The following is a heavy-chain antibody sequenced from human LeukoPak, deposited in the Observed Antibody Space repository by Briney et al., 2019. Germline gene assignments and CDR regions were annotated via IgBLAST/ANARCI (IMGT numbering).Heavy chain of an antibody. V-gene: IGHV3-21*01. CDR1: GFTFSSYD. CDR2: ISTSRSYI. CDR3: ARDGDYYGSGSYRDGFDI. Sequence: PGGSLRLSCAASGFTFSSYDMNWVRQAPGKGLEWVSSISTSRSYIYYADSVKGRFTISRDNAKNSLYLQMNSLRAEDTAVYYCARDGDYYGSGSYRDGFDIWGQGTMVTVSS. J-gene: IGHJ3*02. D-gene: IGHD3-10*01.